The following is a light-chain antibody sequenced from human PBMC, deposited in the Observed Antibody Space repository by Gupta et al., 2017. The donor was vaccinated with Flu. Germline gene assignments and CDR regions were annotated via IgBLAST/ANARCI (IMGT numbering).Light chain of an antibody. CDR3: QQYNSYSLFS. V-gene: IGKV1-5*03. CDR1: QSINNW. Sequence: DIQMTQSPSTLSASVGDRVTITCRASQSINNWLAWYQQKPGKAPKLLIHKASSLESGVPSRFSGSGSGTELTLTINCRQPDDFAPYYCQQYNSYSLFSFGPGTKVDIK. J-gene: IGKJ3*01. CDR2: KAS.